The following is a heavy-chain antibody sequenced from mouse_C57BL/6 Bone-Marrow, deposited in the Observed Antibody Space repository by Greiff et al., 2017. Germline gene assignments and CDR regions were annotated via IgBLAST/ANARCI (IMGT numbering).Heavy chain of an antibody. CDR3: AGGSSLAWFAY. Sequence: QVQLQQSGAELVKPGASVKISCKASGYAFSSYWMNWVKQRPGKGLEWIGQIYPGDGDTNYNGKFKGKATLTADKSSSTAYMQLSSLTSEASAVYFCAGGSSLAWFAYWGQGTLVTVSA. CDR1: GYAFSSYW. CDR2: IYPGDGDT. V-gene: IGHV1-80*01. D-gene: IGHD1-1*01. J-gene: IGHJ3*01.